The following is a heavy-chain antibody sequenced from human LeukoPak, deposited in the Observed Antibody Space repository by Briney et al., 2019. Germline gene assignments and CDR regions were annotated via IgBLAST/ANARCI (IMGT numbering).Heavy chain of an antibody. D-gene: IGHD3-22*01. CDR3: ATPSTYYYDSSGYYKY. J-gene: IGHJ4*02. Sequence: ASVKVSCKVSGYTLTELSMHWVRQAPGKGLEWMGGIDPEDGETIYAQKFQGRVTMTEDTSTDTAYMELSSLRSEDTAVYYCATPSTYYYDSSGYYKYWGQGTLVTVSS. V-gene: IGHV1-24*01. CDR2: IDPEDGET. CDR1: GYTLTELS.